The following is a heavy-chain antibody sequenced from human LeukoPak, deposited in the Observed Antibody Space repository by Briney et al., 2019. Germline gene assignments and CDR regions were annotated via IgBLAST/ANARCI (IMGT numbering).Heavy chain of an antibody. Sequence: ASVKVSCKASENTFTNYYMHWVRQAPGQGLEWLGLINPNGGRTAYAQNFQGRVTMTRDTSTSTVYMELSSLRSEDTAVYYCARDLRSTVTHDYYGMDVWGQGTTVTVSS. D-gene: IGHD4-17*01. CDR1: ENTFTNYY. CDR3: ARDLRSTVTHDYYGMDV. J-gene: IGHJ6*02. V-gene: IGHV1-46*01. CDR2: INPNGGRT.